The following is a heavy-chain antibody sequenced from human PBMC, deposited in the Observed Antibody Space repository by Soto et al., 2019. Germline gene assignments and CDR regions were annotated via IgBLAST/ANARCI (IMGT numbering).Heavy chain of an antibody. Sequence: ASVKVSCKVSGYTLTELSMHWVRQAPGKGLEWMGGFDPEDGETIYAQKFQGRVTMTEDTSTDTAYMELSSLRSEDTAVYYCASLVGIRDALDLWGQATMVTVSS. D-gene: IGHD1-26*01. V-gene: IGHV1-24*01. CDR1: GYTLTELS. CDR3: ASLVGIRDALDL. J-gene: IGHJ3*01. CDR2: FDPEDGET.